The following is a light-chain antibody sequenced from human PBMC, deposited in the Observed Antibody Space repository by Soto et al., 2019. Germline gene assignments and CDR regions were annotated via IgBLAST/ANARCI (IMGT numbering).Light chain of an antibody. Sequence: QSALTQPPSASGSPGQSVTISCTGTSSDVGGYKYVSWYQQHPGEAPKLMIFEVNKRPSGVPDRFSGSKSGNTASLTVSGLQAEDEAVYYCSSYAGINNLGVFGTGTKLTVL. CDR3: SSYAGINNLGV. CDR2: EVN. J-gene: IGLJ1*01. V-gene: IGLV2-8*01. CDR1: SSDVGGYKY.